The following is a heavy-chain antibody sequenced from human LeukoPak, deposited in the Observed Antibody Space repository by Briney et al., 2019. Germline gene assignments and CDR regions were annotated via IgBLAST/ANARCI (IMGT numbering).Heavy chain of an antibody. CDR3: ARGGGRSPGLSP. CDR1: GGSISSSSYY. J-gene: IGHJ5*02. D-gene: IGHD3-16*01. Sequence: SETLSLTCTVSGGSISSSSYYWGWIRQPPGKGLEWIGSIYYSGSTYYNPSLKSRVTISVDTSKNQFSLKLSSVTAADTAVYYCARGGGRSPGLSPWGQGTLVTVSS. V-gene: IGHV4-39*07. CDR2: IYYSGST.